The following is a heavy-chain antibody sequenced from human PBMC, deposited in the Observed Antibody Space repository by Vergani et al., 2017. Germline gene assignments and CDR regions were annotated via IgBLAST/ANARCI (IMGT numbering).Heavy chain of an antibody. D-gene: IGHD6-6*01. Sequence: QVQLQESGPGPVKPSETLSLTCTVSGGSISNYYWSWIRQLPGKGLEWLGYIYYSGSPNYNPSLKSRVTMSVDTSKNQFSLKLSSVTAADTAVYYCAREYSSSGRYFDLWGRGTLVTVSS. V-gene: IGHV4-59*12. J-gene: IGHJ2*01. CDR1: GGSISNYY. CDR3: AREYSSSGRYFDL. CDR2: IYYSGSP.